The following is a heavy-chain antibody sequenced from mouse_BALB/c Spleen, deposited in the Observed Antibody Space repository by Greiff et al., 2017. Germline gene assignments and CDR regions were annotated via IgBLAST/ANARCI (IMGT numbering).Heavy chain of an antibody. V-gene: IGHV3-6*02. D-gene: IGHD1-1*01. CDR1: GYSITSGYY. CDR3: ARDDTTVGRYFDY. J-gene: IGHJ2*01. Sequence: ESGPGLVKPSQSLSLTCSVTGYSITSGYYWNWIRQFPGNKLEWMGYISYDGSNNYNPSLKNRISITRDTSKNQFFLKLNSVTTEDTATYYCARDDTTVGRYFDYWGQGTTLTVSS. CDR2: ISYDGSN.